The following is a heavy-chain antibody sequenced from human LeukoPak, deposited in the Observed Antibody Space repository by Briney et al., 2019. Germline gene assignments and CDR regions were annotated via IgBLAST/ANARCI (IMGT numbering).Heavy chain of an antibody. CDR1: GFTFSKYW. J-gene: IGHJ4*02. D-gene: IGHD6-19*01. CDR2: INTDGTVT. V-gene: IGHV3-74*01. Sequence: GGSLRHSCAASGFTFSKYWMLWVRQAPGKGLESVSRINTDGTVTTYADSVKGRFTVSRDNADNTMFLQMNSVRDEDTAVYYCATKQWLAPPPDSWGQGTPVTVSS. CDR3: ATKQWLAPPPDS.